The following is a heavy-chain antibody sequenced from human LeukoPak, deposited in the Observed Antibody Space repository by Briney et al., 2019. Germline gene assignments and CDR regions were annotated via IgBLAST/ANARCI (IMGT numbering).Heavy chain of an antibody. Sequence: SVKVSCKASGGTFSSYAISWVRQAPGQGLEWMGGIIPIFGTANYAQKFQGRVTITADESTSTAYMELSSLRSEDTAVYYCAWRRYCSGGSCYSGNYWGQGTLVTVSS. D-gene: IGHD2-15*01. J-gene: IGHJ4*02. CDR3: AWRRYCSGGSCYSGNY. CDR1: GGTFSSYA. V-gene: IGHV1-69*01. CDR2: IIPIFGTA.